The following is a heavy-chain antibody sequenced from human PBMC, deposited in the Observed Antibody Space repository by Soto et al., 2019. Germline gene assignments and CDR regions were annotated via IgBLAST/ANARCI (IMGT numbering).Heavy chain of an antibody. CDR1: GYTFTSYG. Sequence: ASVKVSCKASGYTFTSYGISWVRQAPGKGLEWMGWISAYNGNTNYAQKQQARVTINPDTSNNQLSLQLNSVTPDDTAVYYCARLIGNSWLDSWGQGTLVTVSS. J-gene: IGHJ5*01. D-gene: IGHD2-8*01. CDR3: ARLIGNSWLDS. CDR2: ISAYNGNT. V-gene: IGHV1-18*01.